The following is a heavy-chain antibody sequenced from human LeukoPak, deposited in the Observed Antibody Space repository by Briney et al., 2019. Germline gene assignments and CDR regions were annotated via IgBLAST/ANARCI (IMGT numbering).Heavy chain of an antibody. D-gene: IGHD3-16*01. V-gene: IGHV4-39*01. CDR2: IYYSGST. Sequence: SETLSLTCTVSGGSISSSSYYWGWIRQPPGKGLEWIRSIYYSGSTYCNPSLKSRVTISVDTSKNQFSLKQSSVTAADTAVYYCARHGGPQYYSYYMDVWGKGTTVTVSS. J-gene: IGHJ6*03. CDR1: GGSISSSSYY. CDR3: ARHGGPQYYSYYMDV.